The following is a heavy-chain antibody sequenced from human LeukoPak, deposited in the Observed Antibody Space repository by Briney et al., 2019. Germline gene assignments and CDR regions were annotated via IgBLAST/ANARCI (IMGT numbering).Heavy chain of an antibody. D-gene: IGHD3-10*01. CDR2: TYYRSKWYN. Sequence: SQTLSLTCAFSGDSLSRNRAAWRWIRQSPSRGLEWLGRTYYRSKWYNHYAVSVKSRITINPYTSKNQFSLQLNSVTPDDTAVYYCARTMGCLDYWGQGTLVTVSS. CDR1: GDSLSRNRAA. CDR3: ARTMGCLDY. J-gene: IGHJ4*02. V-gene: IGHV6-1*01.